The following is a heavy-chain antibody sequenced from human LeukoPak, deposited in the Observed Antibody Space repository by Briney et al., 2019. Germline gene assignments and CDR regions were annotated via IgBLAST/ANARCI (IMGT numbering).Heavy chain of an antibody. CDR1: GFPLSTYG. CDR2: IHFGGYTA. J-gene: IGHJ4*02. Sequence: QPGGSLRLSCVTSGFPLSTYGVHWVRQAPGSGLEWVAYIHFGGYTANYADSVKGRFTISRENSKNTLYLQMNSLRTEDTAVYYCAKDVAYTFDYWGQGTLVTVSS. D-gene: IGHD3-16*01. CDR3: AKDVAYTFDY. V-gene: IGHV3-30*02.